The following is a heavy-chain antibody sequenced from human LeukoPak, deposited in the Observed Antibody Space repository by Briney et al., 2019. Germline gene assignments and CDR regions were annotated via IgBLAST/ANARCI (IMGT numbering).Heavy chain of an antibody. V-gene: IGHV3-23*01. D-gene: IGHD1-7*01. J-gene: IGHJ6*03. CDR3: AKGTGTTFRFRTYSYFYHMDV. CDR2: ITGSDDNT. CDR1: GFTFSSYA. Sequence: GGSLRLSCAASGFTFSSYAMNWVRQAPGKGLEWVSRITGSDDNTYYADSVKGRFTISRDNSKNTLYLQMNSLRAEDTAVYYCAKGTGTTFRFRTYSYFYHMDVWGKGTTVTVSS.